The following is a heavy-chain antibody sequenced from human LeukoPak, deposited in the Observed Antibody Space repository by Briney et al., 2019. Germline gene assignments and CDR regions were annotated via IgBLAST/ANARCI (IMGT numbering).Heavy chain of an antibody. J-gene: IGHJ5*01. V-gene: IGHV4-4*07. CDR1: GGSISGHN. CDR3: VRDLGRFDS. Sequence: PSETLSLTCTVSGGSISGHNWSWIRQPAGKGLEWIGRIYSSGSTNYNPSLKSRVSMSVDTFKNQFSLRVTSVTAADTAVYFCVRDLGRFDSWGQGALVLVSS. CDR2: IYSSGST.